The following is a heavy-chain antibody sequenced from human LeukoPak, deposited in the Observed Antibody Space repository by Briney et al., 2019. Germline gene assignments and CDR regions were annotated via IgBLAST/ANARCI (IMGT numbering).Heavy chain of an antibody. CDR1: GFTFSNAW. V-gene: IGHV3-15*01. CDR3: NTDQLGYCSSTSCSGFDY. CDR2: IKSKTDGGTT. D-gene: IGHD2-2*01. Sequence: GGSLRLSCGASGFTFSNAWMSWVRQAPGKGLEWVGRIKSKTDGGTTDYAAPVKGRFTISRDDSKNTLYLQMNSLKTEDTAVYYCNTDQLGYCSSTSCSGFDYWGQGTLVTVSS. J-gene: IGHJ4*02.